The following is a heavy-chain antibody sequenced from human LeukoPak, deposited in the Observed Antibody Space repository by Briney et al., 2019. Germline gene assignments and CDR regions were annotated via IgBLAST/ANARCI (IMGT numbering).Heavy chain of an antibody. CDR2: IHWNSGST. CDR1: GFTFDDYG. J-gene: IGHJ4*02. CDR3: AREGTYCSSTSCYQGPIDY. D-gene: IGHD2-2*01. Sequence: GGSLRLSCVASGFTFDDYGISWVRQAPGKGLEWVSRIHWNSGSTRYADSVKGRFTISRDNAKNSLYLQMNSLRAEDTAVYYCAREGTYCSSTSCYQGPIDYWGQGTLVTVSS. V-gene: IGHV3-20*04.